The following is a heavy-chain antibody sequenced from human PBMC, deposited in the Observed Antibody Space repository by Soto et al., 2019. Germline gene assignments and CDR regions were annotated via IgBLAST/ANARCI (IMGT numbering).Heavy chain of an antibody. D-gene: IGHD6-19*01. Sequence: QVQLVQSGPEMKKPGASVTVSCKTSGYTFTSYAINWVRQAPGQGLERMGWINAHSGHTSYTQKLQGRVTLTTDTSTTTASMDLRSLKSDDTAVYYCARYRSGWSFSDYWGQGTLVTVSS. J-gene: IGHJ4*02. V-gene: IGHV1-18*01. CDR1: GYTFTSYA. CDR2: INAHSGHT. CDR3: ARYRSGWSFSDY.